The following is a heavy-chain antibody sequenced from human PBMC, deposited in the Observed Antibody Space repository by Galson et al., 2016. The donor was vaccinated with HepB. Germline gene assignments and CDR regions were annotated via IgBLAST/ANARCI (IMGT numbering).Heavy chain of an antibody. Sequence: SLRLSCAASGFTFSSHGMHWVRQTPGKGLEWVALIWSDGSNKYYADSVKGRFTISRDNSKNTLYLQMNSLTADDVAVYSCAREAAVAAFAVLWGWGQGTRVTVSS. CDR1: GFTFSSHG. CDR2: IWSDGSNK. V-gene: IGHV3-33*01. J-gene: IGHJ4*02. CDR3: AREAAVAAFAVLWG. D-gene: IGHD6-19*01.